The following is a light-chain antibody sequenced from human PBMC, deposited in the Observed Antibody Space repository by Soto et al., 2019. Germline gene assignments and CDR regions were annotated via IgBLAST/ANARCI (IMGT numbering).Light chain of an antibody. CDR1: QSVSSY. V-gene: IGKV3-11*01. Sequence: VFLTQSPSTLSLSPWERATLSCRASQSVSSYLAWYQQKPGQAPRLLIYDASNRATGIPARFSGSGSGTDFTLTISSLEPEDFAVYYCQQRSNWPRFTFGPGTKVDIK. CDR3: QQRSNWPRFT. J-gene: IGKJ3*01. CDR2: DAS.